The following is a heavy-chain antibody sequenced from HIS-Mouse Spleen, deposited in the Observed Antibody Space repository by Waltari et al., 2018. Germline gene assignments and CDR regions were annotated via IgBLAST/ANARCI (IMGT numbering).Heavy chain of an antibody. J-gene: IGHJ4*02. Sequence: QVQLVESGGGVVQPGRSLRLSCAASGFTFSSYAMHWVRQAPGKGLEWVAVISYDGSNKYYADSVKGRFTISRDNSKNTLYLQMNSLRAEDTAVYYCARDDGDSPFDYWGQGTLVTVSS. D-gene: IGHD4-17*01. V-gene: IGHV3-30-3*01. CDR3: ARDDGDSPFDY. CDR2: ISYDGSNK. CDR1: GFTFSSYA.